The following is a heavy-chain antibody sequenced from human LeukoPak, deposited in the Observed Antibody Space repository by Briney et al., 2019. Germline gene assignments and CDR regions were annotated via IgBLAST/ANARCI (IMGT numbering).Heavy chain of an antibody. CDR1: GYSFTSYW. Sequence: GESLKVSCKGSGYSFTSYWIGWVRQMPGKGLEWMGIIYPGDSDTRYSPSFQGQVTISADKSISTAYLQWSSLKASDTAMYYCARCLGDSSGNWAFDIWDQGTMVTVSS. D-gene: IGHD3-22*01. J-gene: IGHJ3*02. V-gene: IGHV5-51*01. CDR3: ARCLGDSSGNWAFDI. CDR2: IYPGDSDT.